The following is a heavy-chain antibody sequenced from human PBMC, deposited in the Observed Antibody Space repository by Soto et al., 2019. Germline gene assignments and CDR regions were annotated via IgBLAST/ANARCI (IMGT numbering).Heavy chain of an antibody. V-gene: IGHV4-34*01. D-gene: IGHD2-2*01. CDR2: INHSGST. J-gene: IGHJ6*02. CDR3: ARGPQLPYYYYGMDV. CDR1: GGSFSGYY. Sequence: QVQLQQWGAGLLKPSETLSLTCAVYGGSFSGYYWSWIRQPPGKGLEWIGEINHSGSTNYNPSLKSRVTISVDTSKNQFSLKLSSVTAADTAVYYCARGPQLPYYYYGMDVWGQGTTVTVSS.